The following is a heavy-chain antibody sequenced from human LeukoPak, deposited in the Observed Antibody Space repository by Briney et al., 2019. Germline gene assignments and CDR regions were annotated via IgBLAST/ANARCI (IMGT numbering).Heavy chain of an antibody. Sequence: ASVKVSCKVSGYTLTELSMHWVRQAPGKGLEWMGGFDPEDGETIYAQKFQGRVTVTRDTSTSTVHMELSGLRSEDTAVYYCARDQESFDYWGQGTLVTVSS. CDR1: GYTLTELS. CDR3: ARDQESFDY. J-gene: IGHJ4*02. V-gene: IGHV1-24*01. CDR2: FDPEDGET.